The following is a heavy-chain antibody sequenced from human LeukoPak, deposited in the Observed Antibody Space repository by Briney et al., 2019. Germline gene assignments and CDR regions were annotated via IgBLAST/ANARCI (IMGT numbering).Heavy chain of an antibody. V-gene: IGHV3-7*01. CDR1: GFTFSSYW. J-gene: IGHJ4*02. Sequence: GGSLRPSCEASGFTFSSYWMTWFRQAPGKGLEWVANIVQDGGEKHYVDSVKGRFTISRDNAKNSLYLQMNSLRDEDTAVYYCARHRIHSLDYWGQGTLVTVSS. CDR2: IVQDGGEK. CDR3: ARHRIHSLDY.